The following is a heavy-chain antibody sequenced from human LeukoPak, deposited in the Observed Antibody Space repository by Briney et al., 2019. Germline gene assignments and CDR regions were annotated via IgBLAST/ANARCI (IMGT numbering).Heavy chain of an antibody. CDR1: GGSISSSSYY. V-gene: IGHV4-39*07. Sequence: SETLSLTCTVSGGSISSSSYYWGWIRQPPGKGLEWIGSIYYSGSTYYNPSLKSRVTISVDTSKNQFSLKLISVTAADTAVYYCARGGPLNDYWGQGTLVTVSS. CDR3: ARGGPLNDY. D-gene: IGHD4/OR15-4a*01. CDR2: IYYSGST. J-gene: IGHJ4*02.